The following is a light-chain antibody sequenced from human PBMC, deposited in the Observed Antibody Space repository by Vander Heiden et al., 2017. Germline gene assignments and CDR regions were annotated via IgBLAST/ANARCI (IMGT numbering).Light chain of an antibody. CDR1: QGLNIN. CDR2: DEV. Sequence: EIVMTQSPAPFSVSPGERATLSCRSSQGLNINLAWYQQQPGQAPRLLIYDEVARADGVPARCSGAGCGTEVTLTISSLQSEDFAVYFYQQYDLWPSWTFGQGTRVEIK. V-gene: IGKV3-15*01. CDR3: QQYDLWPSWT. J-gene: IGKJ1*01.